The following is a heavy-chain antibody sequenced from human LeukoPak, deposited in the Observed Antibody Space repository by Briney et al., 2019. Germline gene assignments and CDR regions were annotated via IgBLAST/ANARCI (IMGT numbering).Heavy chain of an antibody. V-gene: IGHV3-21*01. CDR1: GFTLSGHS. D-gene: IGHD5-12*01. CDR2: ISSSSSYI. J-gene: IGHJ6*03. Sequence: GGSLRLSCVVSGFTLSGHSINWVRQAPGKGLEWVSSISSSSSYIYYTDSVKGRFTISRDNARNSLYLQMNSLRAEDTAVYYCAREHSGYDFPGRDYYYMDVWGKGTTVTVSS. CDR3: AREHSGYDFPGRDYYYMDV.